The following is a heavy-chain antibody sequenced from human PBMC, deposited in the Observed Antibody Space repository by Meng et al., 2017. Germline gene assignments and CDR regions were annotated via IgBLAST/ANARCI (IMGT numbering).Heavy chain of an antibody. D-gene: IGHD5-18*01. CDR2: ISYDGSNK. Sequence: GGSLRLSCAASGFTFSSYAMHWVRQAPGKGLEWVAVISYDGSNKYYADSVKGRFTISRDNSKNTLYLQMNSLRAEDTAVYYCAREGGVDTAMALGLYFDYWGQGTLVTVSS. CDR1: GFTFSSYA. CDR3: AREGGVDTAMALGLYFDY. V-gene: IGHV3-30*07. J-gene: IGHJ4*02.